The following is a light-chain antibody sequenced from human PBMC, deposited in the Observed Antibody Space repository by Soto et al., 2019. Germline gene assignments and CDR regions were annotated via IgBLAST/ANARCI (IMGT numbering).Light chain of an antibody. Sequence: TVLTQSPGTLSLSPGERATLSCRASQTVSSSYIAWYQQKFGQAPRLLIYGASNRATGIPDRFSGSGSGRDFTVSISRLEPEDFGVYYCQQYGTLPLYTFGQGTRLEIK. V-gene: IGKV3-20*01. CDR2: GAS. CDR3: QQYGTLPLYT. J-gene: IGKJ2*01. CDR1: QTVSSSY.